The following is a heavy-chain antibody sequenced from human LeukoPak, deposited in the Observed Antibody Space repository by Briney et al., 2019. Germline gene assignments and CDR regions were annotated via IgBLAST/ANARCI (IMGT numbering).Heavy chain of an antibody. CDR1: GFSFSTYA. J-gene: IGHJ5*02. CDR2: ISGSGTNT. V-gene: IGHV3-23*01. CDR3: TQGADRSVS. D-gene: IGHD6-25*01. Sequence: AGGSLRLSCAASGFSFSTYAMNWVRQAPGKGLEWVSIISGSGTNTNYADSVKGRFAVSRDNSKNTLFLQMNSLRAEDTAVYCCTQGADRSVSWGQGTLVTVSS.